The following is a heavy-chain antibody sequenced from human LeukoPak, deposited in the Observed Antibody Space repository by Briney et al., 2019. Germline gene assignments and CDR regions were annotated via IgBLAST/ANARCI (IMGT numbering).Heavy chain of an antibody. CDR3: ARKGGPRVNAFDF. V-gene: IGHV1-2*02. Sequence: GASVTVSCKASGYTFTDYYMHWVRQAPGQGHEWMGWINPNTGGTNYAQMFQGRVTMTRDTSISTAYMELTGLRSDDTAMYFCARKGGPRVNAFDFWGQGTMVTVSS. D-gene: IGHD1-14*01. J-gene: IGHJ3*01. CDR1: GYTFTDYY. CDR2: INPNTGGT.